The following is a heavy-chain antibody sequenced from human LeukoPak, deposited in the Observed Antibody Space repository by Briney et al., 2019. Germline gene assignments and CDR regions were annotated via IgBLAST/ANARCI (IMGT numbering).Heavy chain of an antibody. D-gene: IGHD1-1*01. CDR2: ISWNSGSI. J-gene: IGHJ6*02. CDR1: GFTFDDYA. CDR3: AKDGQTSGTFRWADYYYGMDV. V-gene: IGHV3-9*01. Sequence: PGGSLRLSCAASGFTFDDYAMHWVRQAPGKGLEWVSGISWNSGSIGYADSVKGRFTISRDNAKNSLYLQRNSLRAEDTALYYCAKDGQTSGTFRWADYYYGMDVWGQGTTVTVSS.